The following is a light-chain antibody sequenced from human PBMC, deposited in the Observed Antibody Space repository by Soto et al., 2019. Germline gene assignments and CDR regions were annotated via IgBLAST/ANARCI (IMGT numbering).Light chain of an antibody. Sequence: DIQVTQAPSSLSASERERITLTCRASQSISRYLNWYQQKPGRAPKLLMYGASNLQNGVPSRFSGSGSGTDFTLTISNLQPEDFATYYCQQSYGTPRSFGGGTKVDIK. CDR2: GAS. V-gene: IGKV1-39*01. CDR1: QSISRY. J-gene: IGKJ4*01. CDR3: QQSYGTPRS.